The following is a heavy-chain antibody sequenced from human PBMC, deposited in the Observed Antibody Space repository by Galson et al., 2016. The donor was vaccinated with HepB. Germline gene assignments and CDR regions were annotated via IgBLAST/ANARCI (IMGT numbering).Heavy chain of an antibody. CDR2: ISYSGNT. J-gene: IGHJ4*02. CDR1: DDSVSSGKYY. D-gene: IGHD2/OR15-2a*01. V-gene: IGHV4-61*01. CDR3: ARSSGNSEYHRIV. Sequence: ETLSLTCTVSDDSVSSGKYYWTWIRQPPGKALEWIAYISYSGNTNSNPSLKSRVTLSIDRSKSQFSLKLSSVTAADTALYYCARSSGNSEYHRIVWGQGTLVTVSS.